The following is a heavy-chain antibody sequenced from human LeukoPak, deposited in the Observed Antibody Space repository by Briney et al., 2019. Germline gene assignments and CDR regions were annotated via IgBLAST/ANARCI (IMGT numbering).Heavy chain of an antibody. J-gene: IGHJ6*02. V-gene: IGHV1-2*02. CDR2: INPNSGGT. CDR3: ARSAAGTTDRPYGMDV. Sequence: RASVKVSCKASGYTFTDYYIHWVRQAPGQGLEWMGWINPNSGGTNYAQKFQGRVTMTRDTSISTAYMELSRLRSDDTAVYYCARSAAGTTDRPYGMDVWGQGTTVTVSS. CDR1: GYTFTDYY. D-gene: IGHD6-13*01.